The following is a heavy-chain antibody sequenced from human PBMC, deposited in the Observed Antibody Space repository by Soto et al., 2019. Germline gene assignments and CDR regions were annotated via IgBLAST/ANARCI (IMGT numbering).Heavy chain of an antibody. D-gene: IGHD1-7*01. J-gene: IGHJ6*02. CDR3: ARGTHNWNYGNYGVDV. CDR1: GDSVSSNSAA. V-gene: IGHV6-1*01. Sequence: PSQTLSLTCAISGDSVSSNSAAWNWIRQSPSRGLEWLGRTYYRSKWYNDYAVSVKSRITINPDTSKNQFSLQLNSVTPEDTAVYYCARGTHNWNYGNYGVDVWGQGTTVTVSS. CDR2: TYYRSKWYN.